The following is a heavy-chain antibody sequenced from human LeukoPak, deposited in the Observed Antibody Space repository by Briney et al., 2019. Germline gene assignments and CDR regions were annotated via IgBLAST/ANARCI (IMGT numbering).Heavy chain of an antibody. Sequence: GGSLRLSCAASGFTFSSYWMHWLRQAPGKGLVWVSCINSDGSSTSYADSVKGRFTISRDNAKNTLYLQMNSLRAEDTAVYYCARHPLLDAFDIWGQGTMVTVSS. J-gene: IGHJ3*02. CDR1: GFTFSSYW. CDR3: ARHPLLDAFDI. CDR2: INSDGSST. V-gene: IGHV3-74*01.